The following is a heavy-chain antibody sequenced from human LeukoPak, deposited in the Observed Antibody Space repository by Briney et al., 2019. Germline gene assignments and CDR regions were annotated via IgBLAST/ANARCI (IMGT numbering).Heavy chain of an antibody. Sequence: SETLSLTCTVSGGSISSSSYYWSWIRQPPGKGLEWIGEINHSGSTNYNPSLKSRVTISVDTSKNQFSLKLNSLTAADTAVYYCAANGYYSIDVWGKGTTVTVSS. CDR2: INHSGST. D-gene: IGHD2-8*01. J-gene: IGHJ6*03. V-gene: IGHV4-39*07. CDR3: AANGYYSIDV. CDR1: GGSISSSSYY.